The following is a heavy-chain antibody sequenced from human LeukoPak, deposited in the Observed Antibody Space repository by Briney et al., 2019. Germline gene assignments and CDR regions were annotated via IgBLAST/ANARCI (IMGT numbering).Heavy chain of an antibody. J-gene: IGHJ4*02. CDR3: TKALRYYYADNHSEMDEHDY. V-gene: IGHV3-30*04. D-gene: IGHD4-23*01. CDR2: ISYDGSNK. CDR1: GITFSSYA. Sequence: GGSLRLSCAASGITFSSYAMHWVRQAPGKGLEWVAVISYDGSNKYYADSVKGRFTISRDNSKNTLSLQMNSLRVEDTALYYCTKALRYYYADNHSEMDEHDYWGQGTLVTVSS.